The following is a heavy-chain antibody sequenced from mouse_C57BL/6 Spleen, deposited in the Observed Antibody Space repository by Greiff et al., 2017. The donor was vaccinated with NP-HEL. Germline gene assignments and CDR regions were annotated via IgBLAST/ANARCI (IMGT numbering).Heavy chain of an antibody. D-gene: IGHD2-4*01. CDR1: GYTFTSYG. J-gene: IGHJ1*03. Sequence: QVQLQQSGAELARPGASVKLSCKASGYTFTSYGISWVKQRTGQGLEWIGEIYPRSGNTYYNEKFKGKATLTADKSSSTAYMELRSLTSEDSAVYFCARGGDYDEGWYFDVWGTGTTVTVSS. CDR2: IYPRSGNT. CDR3: ARGGDYDEGWYFDV. V-gene: IGHV1-81*01.